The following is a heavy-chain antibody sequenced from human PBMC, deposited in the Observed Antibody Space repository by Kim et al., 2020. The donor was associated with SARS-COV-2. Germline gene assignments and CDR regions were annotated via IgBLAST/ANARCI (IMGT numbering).Heavy chain of an antibody. J-gene: IGHJ4*02. Sequence: IYYADSGGGRFTVSRDNDKNSLFLQMNSLRAEDTAVYYCARGPNYSPFDYWGQGTLVTVSS. V-gene: IGHV3-48*03. CDR2: I. D-gene: IGHD4-4*01. CDR3: ARGPNYSPFDY.